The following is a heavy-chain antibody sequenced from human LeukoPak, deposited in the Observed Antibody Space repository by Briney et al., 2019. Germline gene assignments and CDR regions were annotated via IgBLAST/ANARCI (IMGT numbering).Heavy chain of an antibody. V-gene: IGHV1-18*01. CDR1: GYKFTNFG. CDR2: ISTNNENT. CDR3: AREIPYPDCSSSGCYGPWDY. Sequence: ASVKISCKASGYKFTNFGLSWVRQAPGQGLEWMGWISTNNENTHYAQKFQGRVTMTTDTSTSTAYMELRSLKSDDTALYYCAREIPYPDCSSSGCYGPWDYWGQGALATVSS. D-gene: IGHD2-2*01. J-gene: IGHJ4*02.